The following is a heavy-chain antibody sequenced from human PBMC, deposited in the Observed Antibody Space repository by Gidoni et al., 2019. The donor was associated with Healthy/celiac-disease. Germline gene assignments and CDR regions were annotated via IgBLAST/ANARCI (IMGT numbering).Heavy chain of an antibody. CDR3: ARDRGYSSGWSPLYYFDD. CDR1: GGSISSYY. J-gene: IGHJ4*02. CDR2: IYTSGST. Sequence: QVQLQESGPGLVKPSETLSLTCPVSGGSISSYYWSWIRQPAGKGLEWLGRIYTSGSTNDNPALKSRVTMSVDTSKNQFSLKLSSVTAADTDVYYCARDRGYSSGWSPLYYFDDWGQGTLVTVSS. V-gene: IGHV4-4*07. D-gene: IGHD6-19*01.